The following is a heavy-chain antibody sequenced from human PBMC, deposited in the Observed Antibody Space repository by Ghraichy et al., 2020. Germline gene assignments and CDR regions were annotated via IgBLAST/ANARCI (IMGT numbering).Heavy chain of an antibody. Sequence: GESLNISCAASGFTFSSYGMHWVRQAPGKGLEWVAVISDDGSNKYYADSLKGRFTISTDNSKNTRYLQMNSLKAEDTAVYYCAKGRGRFKYSFDYWGQGTLVTVSS. V-gene: IGHV3-30*18. CDR3: AKGRGRFKYSFDY. CDR2: ISDDGSNK. D-gene: IGHD3-16*01. J-gene: IGHJ4*02. CDR1: GFTFSSYG.